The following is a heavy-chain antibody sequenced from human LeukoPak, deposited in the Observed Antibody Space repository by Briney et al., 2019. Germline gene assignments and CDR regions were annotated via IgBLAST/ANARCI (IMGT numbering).Heavy chain of an antibody. CDR1: GGSISSGGYS. CDR2: IYHSGST. CDR3: ARAAYSGYDRYWYFDL. J-gene: IGHJ2*01. Sequence: PSETLSLTCAVSGGSISSGGYSWSWIRQPPGKGLEWIGYIYHSGSTYYNPSLKSRVTISVDRSKNQCSLKLSSVTAADTAVCYCARAAYSGYDRYWYFDLWGRGTLVTVSS. D-gene: IGHD5-12*01. V-gene: IGHV4-30-2*01.